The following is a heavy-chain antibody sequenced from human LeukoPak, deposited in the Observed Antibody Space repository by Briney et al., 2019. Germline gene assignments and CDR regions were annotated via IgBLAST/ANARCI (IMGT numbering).Heavy chain of an antibody. J-gene: IGHJ4*02. Sequence: GASVKVSCKAPGGTFSSYAISWVRQAPGQGLEWMGGIIPIFGTANYAQKFQGRVTITADESTSTAYMELSSLRSEDTAVYYCARGRDGYTHYYFDYWGQGTLVTVSS. CDR2: IIPIFGTA. D-gene: IGHD5-24*01. V-gene: IGHV1-69*13. CDR1: GGTFSSYA. CDR3: ARGRDGYTHYYFDY.